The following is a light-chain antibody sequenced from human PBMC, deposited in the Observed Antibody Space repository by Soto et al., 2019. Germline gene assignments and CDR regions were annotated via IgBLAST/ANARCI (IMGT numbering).Light chain of an antibody. J-gene: IGKJ4*02. V-gene: IGKV3-15*01. CDR1: QSVSTS. CDR2: AAF. Sequence: EIVMTQSPATLSVSPGETVTLSCRASQSVSTSVAWYQQKPGQAPSLLIYAAFTRATAVPARFSGSGSGTEFALTISGLQSEDFAVYHCQKHKDCPLTCGGGTKVEMK. CDR3: QKHKDCPLT.